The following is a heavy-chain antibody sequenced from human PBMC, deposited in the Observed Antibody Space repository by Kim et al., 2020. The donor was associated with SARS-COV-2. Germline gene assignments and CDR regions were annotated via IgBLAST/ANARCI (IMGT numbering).Heavy chain of an antibody. V-gene: IGHV4-31*03. Sequence: SETLSLTCTVSGDSIGSSGYYWSWVRHHPGKGLEWIGYIYYSGIAFYNPSLKSRISISVDTSRNLFSLNLTSMTAADTAIYFCARRNYHYSFFAYWGPGTLVTVSS. CDR3: ARRNYHYSFFAY. J-gene: IGHJ4*02. D-gene: IGHD1-7*01. CDR2: IYYSGIA. CDR1: GDSIGSSGYY.